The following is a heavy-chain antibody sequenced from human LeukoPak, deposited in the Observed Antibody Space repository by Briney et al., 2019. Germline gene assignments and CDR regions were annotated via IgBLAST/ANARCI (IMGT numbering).Heavy chain of an antibody. V-gene: IGHV1-18*01. D-gene: IGHD2/OR15-2a*01. CDR1: GYTFTTYG. Sequence: GASVKVSCKASGYTFTTYGVTWVRQAPGQGLEWMGWINVYNGNTRSAQKLQGRVTMTTDTSTRTAYMEPRSLRSDDTAVYYCATGKGPNQSQYRNMARYYMEVWGEGTTVTVSS. CDR2: INVYNGNT. J-gene: IGHJ6*03. CDR3: ATGKGPNQSQYRNMARYYMEV.